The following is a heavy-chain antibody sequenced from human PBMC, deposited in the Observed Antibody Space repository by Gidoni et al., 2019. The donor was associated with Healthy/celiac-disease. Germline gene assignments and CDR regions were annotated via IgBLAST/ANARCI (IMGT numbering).Heavy chain of an antibody. CDR1: GFTVSSNY. J-gene: IGHJ6*02. Sequence: EVQLVETGGGLIQPGGSLRLSCAASGFTVSSNYMSWVRQAPGKGLEWVSVIYSGGSTYYADSVKGRFTISRDNSKNTLYLQMNSLRAEDTAVYYCARVLRFPDYYYGMDVWGQGTTVTVSS. CDR2: IYSGGST. CDR3: ARVLRFPDYYYGMDV. D-gene: IGHD3-3*01. V-gene: IGHV3-53*02.